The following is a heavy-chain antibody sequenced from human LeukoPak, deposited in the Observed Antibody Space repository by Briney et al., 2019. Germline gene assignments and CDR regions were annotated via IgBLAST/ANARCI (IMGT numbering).Heavy chain of an antibody. CDR2: INHCGST. D-gene: IGHD6-13*01. CDR3: ARSSSSWTDAFDI. Sequence: SETLSLTCAVYGGSFSGYYWSWIRQPPGKGLEWIGEINHCGSTNYNPSLKSRVTISVDTSKNQFSLKLSSVTAADTAVYYCARSSSSWTDAFDIWGQGTMVTVSS. V-gene: IGHV4-34*01. CDR1: GGSFSGYY. J-gene: IGHJ3*02.